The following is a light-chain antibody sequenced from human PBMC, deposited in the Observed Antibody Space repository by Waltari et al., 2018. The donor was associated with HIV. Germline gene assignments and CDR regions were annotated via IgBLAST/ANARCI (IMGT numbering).Light chain of an antibody. CDR2: DVN. CDR1: SRDIGKYDF. V-gene: IGLV2-23*02. Sequence: QSALTQPASVSGSPGQSINMSCTGSSRDIGKYDFVSWYQHNPGKAPHLIIYDVNTRPSGVSLRFSGSKSGNTASLTISGLQAEDESYYYCCSYAGGPFVVGSGTSVIVL. J-gene: IGLJ1*01. CDR3: CSYAGGPFV.